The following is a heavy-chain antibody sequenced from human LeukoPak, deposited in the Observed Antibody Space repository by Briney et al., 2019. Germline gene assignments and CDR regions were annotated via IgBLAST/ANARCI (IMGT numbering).Heavy chain of an antibody. CDR3: AAVFFSSTVPYFDH. V-gene: IGHV1-58*02. D-gene: IGHD2-2*01. CDR2: IVVGSGNT. Sequence: GTSVKVSCKASGLTFSSSAIQWVRQVRGQRLEWIGWIVVGSGNTNYAQKFQDRVTITKDMSTMTAYMELSSLRSEDTALYYCAAVFFSSTVPYFDHWAQGTLVTVSS. J-gene: IGHJ4*02. CDR1: GLTFSSSA.